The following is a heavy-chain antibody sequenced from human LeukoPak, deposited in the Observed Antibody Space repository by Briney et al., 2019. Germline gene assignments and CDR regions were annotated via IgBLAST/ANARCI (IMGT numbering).Heavy chain of an antibody. CDR2: IRYDGSNK. Sequence: PGGSLRLSCAASGFTFSSYGIHWVRQAPGKGLEWVAFIRYDGSNKYYADSVKGRFTISRDNSKNTLYLQMNSLRAEDTAVYYCAKEVGYCSGGSCYTGYWGQGTLVTVSS. D-gene: IGHD2-15*01. V-gene: IGHV3-30*02. CDR3: AKEVGYCSGGSCYTGY. J-gene: IGHJ4*02. CDR1: GFTFSSYG.